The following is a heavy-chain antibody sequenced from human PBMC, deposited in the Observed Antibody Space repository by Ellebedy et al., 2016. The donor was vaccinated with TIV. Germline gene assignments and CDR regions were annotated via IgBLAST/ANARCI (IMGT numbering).Heavy chain of an antibody. CDR2: IYSSGTT. CDR3: ASLKGESVYYGLDV. J-gene: IGHJ6*02. Sequence: SETLSLXXTVSGDYISSYYWSWIRQPPGKGLEWIGYIYSSGTTVYSPSLKSRVTISIDTSKNQFSLRLNSVTAADAAVYYWASLKGESVYYGLDVWGQGTTVTVSS. CDR1: GDYISSYY. V-gene: IGHV4-59*01. D-gene: IGHD2/OR15-2a*01.